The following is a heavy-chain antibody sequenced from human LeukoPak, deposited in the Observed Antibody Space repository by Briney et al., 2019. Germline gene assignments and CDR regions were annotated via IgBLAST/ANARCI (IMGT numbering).Heavy chain of an antibody. D-gene: IGHD4-17*01. CDR2: IYWDADK. Sequence: SGPTLVKPTQTLTLTCTFSGFSLSTSGVGVGWIRQPPGKALEWLALIYWDADKRYSPSLKSRLTITKDTSKNQVVLTMTNMDPVDTATYYCAHRLHYRDSRLKGFDYWGQGTLVTVSS. J-gene: IGHJ4*02. V-gene: IGHV2-5*02. CDR1: GFSLSTSGVG. CDR3: AHRLHYRDSRLKGFDY.